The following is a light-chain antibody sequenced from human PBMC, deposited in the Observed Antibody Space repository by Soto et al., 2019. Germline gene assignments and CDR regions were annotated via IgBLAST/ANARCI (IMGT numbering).Light chain of an antibody. V-gene: IGLV2-14*01. CDR1: SSDIGTYNY. CDR2: EVS. J-gene: IGLJ1*01. CDR3: SSYTSSSTLSYV. Sequence: QSVLTQPASVSGSPGQSITISCTGSSSDIGTYNYLSWYQQHPGKAPKLMIYEVSDRPSGISNRFSGSKSGNTASLTISGLQAEDEADYYCSSYTSSSTLSYVFGTGTKVTVL.